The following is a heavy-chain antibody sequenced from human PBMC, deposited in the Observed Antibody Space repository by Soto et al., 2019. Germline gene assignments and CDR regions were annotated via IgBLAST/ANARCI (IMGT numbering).Heavy chain of an antibody. CDR2: IYWNDDK. CDR3: AHTWGLPFDY. Sequence: HITLTESGPTLVKPTQTLTLTCTYSGFSLRTTGVGVGWVRQPPGKALEWLAIIYWNDDKHYSPSLKSRFTLPSDISKSQVVLTMTNMDPVDTATYYCAHTWGLPFDYWGQGTLVIVSS. J-gene: IGHJ4*02. D-gene: IGHD3-16*01. V-gene: IGHV2-5*01. CDR1: GFSLRTTGVG.